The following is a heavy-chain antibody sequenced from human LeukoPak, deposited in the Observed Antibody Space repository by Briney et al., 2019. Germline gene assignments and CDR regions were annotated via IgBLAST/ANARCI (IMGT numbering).Heavy chain of an antibody. CDR3: ARHPPRGYCGGDCYLLPDY. CDR2: IYYSGST. Sequence: SETLSLTCTVSGGSISSYYWSWIRQPPGKGLEWIGYIYYSGSTNYNPSLKSRVTISVDTSKNQFSLKLSSVTAADTAVYYCARHPPRGYCGGDCYLLPDYWGQGTLVTVSS. J-gene: IGHJ4*02. CDR1: GGSISSYY. V-gene: IGHV4-59*08. D-gene: IGHD2-21*02.